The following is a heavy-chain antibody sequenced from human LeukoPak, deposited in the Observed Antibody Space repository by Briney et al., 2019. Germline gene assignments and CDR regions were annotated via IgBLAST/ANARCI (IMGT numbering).Heavy chain of an antibody. J-gene: IGHJ4*02. CDR2: ISGSGGST. D-gene: IGHD6-19*01. CDR1: GFTFSSYA. Sequence: GGSLRLSCAASGFTFSSYAMSWVRQAPGKGPEWVSAISGSGGSTYYADSVKGRFTISRDNSKNTLYLQMSSLRAEDTAVYYCASSPRSGWADYWGQGTLVTVSS. V-gene: IGHV3-23*01. CDR3: ASSPRSGWADY.